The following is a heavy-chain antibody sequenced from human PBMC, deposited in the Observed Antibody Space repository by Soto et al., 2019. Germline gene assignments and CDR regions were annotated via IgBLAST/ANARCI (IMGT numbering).Heavy chain of an antibody. J-gene: IGHJ4*02. Sequence: GGSLRLSCAASGFTFSNAWMNWVRQAPGKGLEWVGRIKSKTDGGTTDYAAPVKGRFTISRDDSKNTLYLQMNSLKTEDTAVYYCTTRAGGNPGYYFDYWGQGTLVTVSS. CDR3: TTRAGGNPGYYFDY. D-gene: IGHD2-15*01. V-gene: IGHV3-15*07. CDR1: GFTFSNAW. CDR2: IKSKTDGGTT.